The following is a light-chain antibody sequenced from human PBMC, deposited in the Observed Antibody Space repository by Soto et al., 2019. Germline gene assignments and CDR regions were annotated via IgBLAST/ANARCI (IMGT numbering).Light chain of an antibody. CDR3: CIYTCTGTWI. J-gene: IGLJ2*01. CDR1: SSDIGNF. Sequence: QSALTQPASVSGSPGQWITISCTGTSSDIGNFVSWYRQHPGKAPKLMIYDVSSRPSGISHRFSGSKSGRTASLSISGLQADDEADYYCCIYTCTGTWIFGGGTKLTVL. CDR2: DVS. V-gene: IGLV2-14*01.